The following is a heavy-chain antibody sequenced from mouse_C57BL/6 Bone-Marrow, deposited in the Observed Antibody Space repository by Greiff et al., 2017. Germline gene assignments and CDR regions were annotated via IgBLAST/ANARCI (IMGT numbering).Heavy chain of an antibody. V-gene: IGHV1-64*01. J-gene: IGHJ2*01. D-gene: IGHD1-1*01. CDR3: ARGSGNYGSSQFLFDY. Sequence: QVQLQQPGAELVKPGASVKLSCKASGYTFTSYWMHWVKQRPGQGLEWIGMIHPNSGSTNYNEKFKSKATLTVDKSSSTAYMQLSSLTSEDSAVYYCARGSGNYGSSQFLFDYWGQGTTLTVSS. CDR1: GYTFTSYW. CDR2: IHPNSGST.